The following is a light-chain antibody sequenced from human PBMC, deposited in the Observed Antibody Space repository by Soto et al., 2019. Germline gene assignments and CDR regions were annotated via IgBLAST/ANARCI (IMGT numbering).Light chain of an antibody. J-gene: IGLJ1*01. V-gene: IGLV1-51*01. CDR1: SSNIGKSH. CDR3: ATRYDSLSAAV. CDR2: DTD. Sequence: QSVLTQPPSVSAAPGPRVTISCSGSSSNIGKSHVSWYQHLPGTAPKLLIYDTDNRPSGIPDRLYGSKSCTAATLDITGLQTGDDADYYCATRYDSLSAAVFGPGTKLTVL.